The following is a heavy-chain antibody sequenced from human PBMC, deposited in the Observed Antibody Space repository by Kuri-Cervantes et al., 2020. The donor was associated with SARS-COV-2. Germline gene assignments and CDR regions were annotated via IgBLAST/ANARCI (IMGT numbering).Heavy chain of an antibody. CDR1: GFTFDDYT. D-gene: IGHD3-10*01. CDR2: ISWDGGST. V-gene: IGHV3-43*01. Sequence: GGSLRLSCAASGFTFDDYTMHWARQAPGKGLEWVSLISWDGGSTYYADSVKGRFTISRDNSKNSLYLQMNSLRTEDTALYYCAKDGLLWFGEYSGGYFDYWGQGTLVTVSS. CDR3: AKDGLLWFGEYSGGYFDY. J-gene: IGHJ4*02.